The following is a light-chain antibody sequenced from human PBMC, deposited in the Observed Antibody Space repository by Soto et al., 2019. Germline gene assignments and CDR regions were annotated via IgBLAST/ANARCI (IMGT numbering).Light chain of an antibody. CDR2: DVS. CDR3: CSYAGSYTWV. V-gene: IGLV2-11*01. Sequence: QSALTQPRSVSGSPGQSVTISRTGTSSDVGGYNYVSWYQQHPGKAPKLMIYDVSKRPSGVPDRFSGSKSGNTASLTISGLQAEDEADYYCCSYAGSYTWVLGGGTKVTV. J-gene: IGLJ3*02. CDR1: SSDVGGYNY.